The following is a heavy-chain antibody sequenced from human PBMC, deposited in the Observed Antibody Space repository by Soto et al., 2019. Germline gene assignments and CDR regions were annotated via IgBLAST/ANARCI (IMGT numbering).Heavy chain of an antibody. CDR1: GFTFNNYA. D-gene: IGHD6-13*01. J-gene: IGHJ4*02. Sequence: GGSLRLSCAASGFTFNNYAMTWVRQAPGKGLEWVSAISGSGGSTSYADSVKGRFTVSRDNSKNTLYLQMNSLRAEDTAVYYCAKDWGVFSIAAVAFDYWGQGTLVTVSS. V-gene: IGHV3-23*01. CDR2: ISGSGGST. CDR3: AKDWGVFSIAAVAFDY.